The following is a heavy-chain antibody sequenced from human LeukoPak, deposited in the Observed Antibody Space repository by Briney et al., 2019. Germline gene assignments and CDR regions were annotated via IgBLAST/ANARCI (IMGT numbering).Heavy chain of an antibody. Sequence: SQTLSLTCAVSGGSISSGGYSWSWIRQPPGKGLEWIGYVYHSGSTYYNPSLKSRVTISVDRSKNQFSLKLSSVTAADTAVYYCARDPIVGAVNYWGQGTLVTVSS. CDR1: GGSISSGGYS. CDR2: VYHSGST. D-gene: IGHD1-26*01. CDR3: ARDPIVGAVNY. V-gene: IGHV4-30-2*01. J-gene: IGHJ4*02.